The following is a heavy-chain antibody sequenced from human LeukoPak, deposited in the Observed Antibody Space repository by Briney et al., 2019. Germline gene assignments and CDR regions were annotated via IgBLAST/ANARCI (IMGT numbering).Heavy chain of an antibody. J-gene: IGHJ3*02. CDR2: IIPIFGTA. D-gene: IGHD3-10*01. CDR3: ARDGPGGAFDI. V-gene: IGHV1-69*13. CDR1: GGTFSSYA. Sequence: GASVKVSCKASGGTFSSYAISWVRQAPGQGLEWMGGIIPIFGTANYAQKFQGRVTITADESTSTAYMKLSSLRSEDTAVYYCARDGPGGAFDIWGQGTMVTVSS.